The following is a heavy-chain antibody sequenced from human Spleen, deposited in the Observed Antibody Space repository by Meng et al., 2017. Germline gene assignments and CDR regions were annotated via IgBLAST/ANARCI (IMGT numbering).Heavy chain of an antibody. CDR1: GGSFSDYY. CDR3: ARGPTTMAHDFDY. CDR2: INHSGST. D-gene: IGHD4-11*01. Sequence: QVQLQQWGAGLFKPPETLSLTCVVSGGSFSDYYWSWIRQPPGKGLEWIGEINHSGSTNYNPSLESRATISVDTSQNKLSLNLRFVTAADSAVYYCARGPTTMAHDFDYWGRGTLVTVSS. V-gene: IGHV4-34*01. J-gene: IGHJ4*02.